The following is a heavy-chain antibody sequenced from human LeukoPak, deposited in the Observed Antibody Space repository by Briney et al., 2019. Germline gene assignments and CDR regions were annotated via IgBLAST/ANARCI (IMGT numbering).Heavy chain of an antibody. J-gene: IGHJ3*02. D-gene: IGHD2-15*01. CDR3: ARGVVVADDAFDI. Sequence: PGGSLRLSCAASGFTVSTNCMTWVRQAPGKGLEWVSTIYSGGTTYYADSVMGRFTISRHNSRNTLYLQMNSLRAEDTAVYYCARGVVVADDAFDIWGQGTMVTVSS. V-gene: IGHV3-53*04. CDR2: IYSGGTT. CDR1: GFTVSTNC.